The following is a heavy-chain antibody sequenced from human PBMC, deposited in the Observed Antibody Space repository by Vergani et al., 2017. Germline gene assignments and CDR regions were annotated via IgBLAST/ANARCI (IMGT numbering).Heavy chain of an antibody. J-gene: IGHJ4*02. CDR2: LDPRGGPP. CDR3: VRRGDDDRNMITYFLDY. Sequence: QVQLVQSGAAVKKPGASVKLSCKSSGYIFNSYYIHWVRQAPGQGLECMSLLDPRGGPPTYAEKFEGRVTLTSDTSTSTFYMELRSLRSDDTAVYYCVRRGDDDRNMITYFLDYWGQGSLVSVSS. V-gene: IGHV1-46*02. D-gene: IGHD3-10*01. CDR1: GYIFNSYY.